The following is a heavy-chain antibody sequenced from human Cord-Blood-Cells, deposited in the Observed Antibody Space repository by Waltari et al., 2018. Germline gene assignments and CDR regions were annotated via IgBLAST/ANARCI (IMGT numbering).Heavy chain of an antibody. CDR3: ARGPYSSSWYYFDY. CDR2: INPNSGGT. V-gene: IGHV1-2*05. Sequence: QVQLVQSGAEVKKPGASVKVSCKASGYTFTGYYMHWVRQAPGKGLEGMGRINPNSGGTNYAQKFQGRVTMTRDTSISTAYMELSRLRSDDTVVYYCARGPYSSSWYYFDYWGQGTLVTVSS. D-gene: IGHD6-13*01. J-gene: IGHJ4*02. CDR1: GYTFTGYY.